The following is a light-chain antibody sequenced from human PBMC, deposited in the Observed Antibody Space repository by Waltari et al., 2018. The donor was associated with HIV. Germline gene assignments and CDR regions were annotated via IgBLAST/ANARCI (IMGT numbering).Light chain of an antibody. CDR3: GTWDNSLIAFWM. CDR2: EKN. J-gene: IGLJ3*02. CDR1: SSHIGITY. V-gene: IGLV1-51*01. Sequence: QSVLTQPPSVSAAPGQSVTISCFGNSSHIGITYVSWYQQLPGKAPQLLIYEKNRRPADIPDLFSASKAGTSATLGSTGLQTADEADYYCGTWDNSLIAFWMFGGGTKLTVL.